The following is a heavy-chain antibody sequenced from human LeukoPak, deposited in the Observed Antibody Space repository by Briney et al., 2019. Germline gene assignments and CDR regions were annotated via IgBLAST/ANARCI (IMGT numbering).Heavy chain of an antibody. CDR3: ARGGSGSYFSWLDP. CDR2: INPNSGGT. D-gene: IGHD3-10*01. Sequence: ASVKLSCKASGYIFTGYYIHWVRQAPGQGLECVGWINPNSGGTNYAQKFQGRVTMTRDTSISTAYMELSRLRSDDTAVYYCARGGSGSYFSWLDPWGQGTLVTVSS. V-gene: IGHV1-2*02. CDR1: GYIFTGYY. J-gene: IGHJ5*02.